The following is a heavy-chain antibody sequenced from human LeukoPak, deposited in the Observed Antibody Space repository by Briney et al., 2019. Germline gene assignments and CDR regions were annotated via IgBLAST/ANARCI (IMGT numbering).Heavy chain of an antibody. CDR3: ARARGAAAALEVDY. D-gene: IGHD6-13*01. CDR2: IKQDGSEK. V-gene: IGHV3-7*03. CDR1: EFTFSSYW. Sequence: PGGSLRLSCAASEFTFSSYWMTWVRQAPGKGLEWVANIKQDGSEKYCVDSVKGRFTISRDNAKNSLYLQMNSLRAEDTAVYYCARARGAAAALEVDYWGQGTLVTVSS. J-gene: IGHJ4*02.